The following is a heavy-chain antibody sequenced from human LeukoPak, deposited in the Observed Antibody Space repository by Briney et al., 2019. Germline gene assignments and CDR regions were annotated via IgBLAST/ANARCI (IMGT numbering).Heavy chain of an antibody. D-gene: IGHD3-9*01. V-gene: IGHV1-8*01. J-gene: IGHJ3*02. CDR2: MNPNSGNT. Sequence: ASVTVSCQASRYTFTSYDINWVRPATGQGLEWMGWMNPNSGNTGYAQKFQGRVTMTRNTSIRTAYMELSSLRSEDTAVYYCAREVDILAVTYAFDIWGQGTMVTVSS. CDR1: RYTFTSYD. CDR3: AREVDILAVTYAFDI.